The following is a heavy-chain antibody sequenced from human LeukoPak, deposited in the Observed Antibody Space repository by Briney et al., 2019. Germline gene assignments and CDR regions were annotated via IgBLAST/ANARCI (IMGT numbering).Heavy chain of an antibody. J-gene: IGHJ4*02. CDR1: GFTFSGYP. V-gene: IGHV3-30-3*02. CDR2: ISYDGSNK. CDR3: AKDLGSVVTPPSLDY. D-gene: IGHD4-23*01. Sequence: PGKSLRLSCAASGFTFSGYPIHWVRQAPGKGLEWVAVISYDGSNKYYADSVKGRFTISRDNSKNTLYLQMNSLRAEDTAVYYCAKDLGSVVTPPSLDYWGQGTLITVSS.